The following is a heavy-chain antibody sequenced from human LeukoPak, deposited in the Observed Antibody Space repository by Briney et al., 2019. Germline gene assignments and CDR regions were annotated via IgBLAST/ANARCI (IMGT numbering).Heavy chain of an antibody. J-gene: IGHJ3*02. D-gene: IGHD5-18*01. CDR1: GGPFSGYY. CDR3: ARGRGYNAFDI. Sequence: PSETLSLTCAVYGGPFSGYYWSWIRQPPGKGLEWIGEISHSGSTNYNPSLKSRVTISVDTSKNQFSLKLSSVTAADMAVFYCARGRGYNAFDIWGQGTMVTVPS. CDR2: ISHSGST. V-gene: IGHV4-34*01.